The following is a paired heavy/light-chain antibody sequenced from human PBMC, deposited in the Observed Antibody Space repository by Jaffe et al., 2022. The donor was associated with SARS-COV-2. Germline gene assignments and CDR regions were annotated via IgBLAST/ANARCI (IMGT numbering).Light chain of an antibody. CDR1: QGISNW. CDR2: AAS. Sequence: DIQMTQSPSSVSASVGDRVTITCRASQGISNWLAWYQQKPGKAPKLLIYAASSLQSGVPSRFSGSGSGTDFTLTISSLQPEDFATYYCQQANSFPYTFGQGTKLEIK. CDR3: QQANSFPYT. J-gene: IGKJ2*01. V-gene: IGKV1-12*01.
Heavy chain of an antibody. CDR2: IYSDGST. J-gene: IGHJ5*02. V-gene: IGHV3-53*01. CDR1: GFTVSNNY. Sequence: EVQLVESGGGLIQPGGSLRLSCAASGFTVSNNYMTWVRQAPGKGLEWVSVIYSDGSTYYADSVKGRFTISRDNSKNTLYLQMNSLRAEDTAVYYCARTSRIPAAGSEWFDPWGQGTLVTVSS. D-gene: IGHD6-13*01. CDR3: ARTSRIPAAGSEWFDP.